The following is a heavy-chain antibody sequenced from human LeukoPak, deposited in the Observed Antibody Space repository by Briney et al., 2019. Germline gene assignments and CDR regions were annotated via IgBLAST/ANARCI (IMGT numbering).Heavy chain of an antibody. D-gene: IGHD6-13*01. CDR3: ARGYSSSWYSRPKHWFDP. CDR1: GVSISSDY. CDR2: IDNSGNT. V-gene: IGHV4-59*12. J-gene: IGHJ5*02. Sequence: SETLSLTCTVSGVSISSDYWSWIRQPPGKGLEWIGYIDNSGNTNYNPSLKSRVTISVDTSKNQFSLKLSSVTAADTAVYYCARGYSSSWYSRPKHWFDPWGQGTLVTVSS.